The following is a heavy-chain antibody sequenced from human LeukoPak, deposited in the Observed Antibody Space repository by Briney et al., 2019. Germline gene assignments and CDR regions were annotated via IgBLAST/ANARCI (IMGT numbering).Heavy chain of an antibody. CDR2: ISTSSNYI. Sequence: GGSLRLSCAASGFIFSSYSMTGVPQAPGKGLECVSSISTSSNYIFYADSVKGRFTISRDNDKNSMYLQMNSLRAEDTAVYYCARDRGSGWYVDYWGQGTLVTVSS. V-gene: IGHV3-21*01. CDR3: ARDRGSGWYVDY. J-gene: IGHJ4*02. CDR1: GFIFSSYS. D-gene: IGHD6-19*01.